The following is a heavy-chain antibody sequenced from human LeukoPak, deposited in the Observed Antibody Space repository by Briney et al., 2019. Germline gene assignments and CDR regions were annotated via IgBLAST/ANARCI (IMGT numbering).Heavy chain of an antibody. J-gene: IGHJ1*01. D-gene: IGHD3-16*01. CDR1: GFTFSSYE. CDR3: AVGWGYFQQ. CDR2: ISSSGSTK. V-gene: IGHV3-48*03. Sequence: AGGSLRLSCAASGFTFSSYEMNWVRQAPGKGLEWVSYISSSGSTKYYADSVKGRFTISRDNAKNSLYLQMNSLRAEDTAVYFCAVGWGYFQQWGQGTLVTVSS.